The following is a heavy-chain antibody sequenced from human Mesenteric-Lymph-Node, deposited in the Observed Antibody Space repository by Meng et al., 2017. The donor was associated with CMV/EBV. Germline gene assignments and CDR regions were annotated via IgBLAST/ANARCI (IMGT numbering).Heavy chain of an antibody. V-gene: IGHV3-23*01. J-gene: IGHJ4*02. D-gene: IGHD1-26*01. CDR1: GFTFSSYD. CDR3: AKDLYGGSYYPRPFDY. Sequence: LSLTCAASGFTFSSYDMSWVRQAPGKGLEWVSAISGSAIDTYYADSLKGRFTISRDNSKDTLYLQMNSLRADDTAVYYCAKDLYGGSYYPRPFDYWGQGTLVTVSS. CDR2: ISGSAIDT.